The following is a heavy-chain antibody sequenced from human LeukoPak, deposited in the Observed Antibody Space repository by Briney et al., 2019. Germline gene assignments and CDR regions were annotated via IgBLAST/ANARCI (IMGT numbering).Heavy chain of an antibody. Sequence: SETLSLTCAVYGGSFSGYYWSWIRQPPGKGLEWIGEINHSGSTNYNRSLKSRVTISVDTSKNQFSLKLNSVTAADTAVYYCARKDIVVVVGEDWFDPWRQGTLVTVSS. V-gene: IGHV4-34*01. D-gene: IGHD2-15*01. CDR3: ARKDIVVVVGEDWFDP. J-gene: IGHJ5*02. CDR2: INHSGST. CDR1: GGSFSGYY.